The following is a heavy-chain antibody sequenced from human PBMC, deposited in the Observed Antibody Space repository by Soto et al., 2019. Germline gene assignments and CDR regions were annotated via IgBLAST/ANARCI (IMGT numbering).Heavy chain of an antibody. CDR2: ISNDGSST. Sequence: PGGSLRLSCAASGFSFSDYTTNWVRQAPGKGLEWIAYISNDGSSTFYADSVEGRFTISRDNAKNSVYLLLNTLRVEDTAVYYCARRYYASSGNPAWGHGTLVTVSS. D-gene: IGHD3-22*01. CDR1: GFSFSDYT. J-gene: IGHJ5*01. CDR3: ARRYYASSGNPA. V-gene: IGHV3-48*01.